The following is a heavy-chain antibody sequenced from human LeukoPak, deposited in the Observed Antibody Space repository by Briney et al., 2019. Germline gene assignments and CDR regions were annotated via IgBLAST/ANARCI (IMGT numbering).Heavy chain of an antibody. Sequence: PSETLSLTCAVYGGSFSGYYWSWIRQPPGKGLEWIGEINHSGSTNYNPSLKSRVTISVDTSKNQFSLKLSSVTAADTAVYYCARGDRDGSYGFWYFDLWGRGTLVTVSS. CDR3: ARGDRDGSYGFWYFDL. CDR1: GGSFSGYY. D-gene: IGHD1-26*01. J-gene: IGHJ2*01. V-gene: IGHV4-34*01. CDR2: INHSGST.